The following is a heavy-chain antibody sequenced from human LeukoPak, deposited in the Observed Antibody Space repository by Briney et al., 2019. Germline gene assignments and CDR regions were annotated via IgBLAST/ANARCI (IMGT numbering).Heavy chain of an antibody. J-gene: IGHJ4*02. CDR1: GFTFSTYG. Sequence: GGSLRLSCAASGFTFSTYGMHWVRQAPGKGLEWVAVIWYDGSSKYYADSVKGRFTISRDNPKNTLYLQMNSLRAEDTALYYCARDGAYSSSWSYFDYWGQGTLVTVSS. V-gene: IGHV3-30*19. CDR2: IWYDGSSK. D-gene: IGHD6-13*01. CDR3: ARDGAYSSSWSYFDY.